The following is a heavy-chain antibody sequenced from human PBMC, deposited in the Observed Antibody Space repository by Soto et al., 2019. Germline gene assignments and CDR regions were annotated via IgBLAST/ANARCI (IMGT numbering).Heavy chain of an antibody. J-gene: IGHJ6*02. CDR3: ARVTFGMDV. V-gene: IGHV3-48*03. D-gene: IGHD4-4*01. CDR1: GFTFSSYE. CDR2: ISSSGVTI. Sequence: SLRLSCAASGFTFSSYEMTWVRQPPGKGLEWVSHISSSGVTIYYADSVKGRFTISRDNAKNSLYLQMSSLRAEDTAVYYCARVTFGMDVWGQGTTVTVSS.